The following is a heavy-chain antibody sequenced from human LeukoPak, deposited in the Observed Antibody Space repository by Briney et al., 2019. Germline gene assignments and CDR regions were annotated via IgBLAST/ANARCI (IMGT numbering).Heavy chain of an antibody. V-gene: IGHV4-39*02. CDR2: IYYGGTT. J-gene: IGHJ4*02. CDR3: ARDDYVWGSTWGYFDY. D-gene: IGHD3-16*01. CDR1: GGSISSSSYY. Sequence: PSETLSLTCTLSGGSISSSSYYWGWIRQPPGKGLEWIGSIYYGGTTYYNPSLNRRVTISVDTSKNQFSLRLNFVTAADTAVYYCARDDYVWGSTWGYFDYWGQGTLVTVSS.